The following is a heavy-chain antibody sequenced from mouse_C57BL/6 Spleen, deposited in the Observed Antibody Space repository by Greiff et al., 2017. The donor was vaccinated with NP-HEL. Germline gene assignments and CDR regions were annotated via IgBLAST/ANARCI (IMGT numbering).Heavy chain of an antibody. CDR3: ANSIYYDPAWFAY. CDR2: IHPNSGST. J-gene: IGHJ3*01. V-gene: IGHV1-64*01. D-gene: IGHD2-4*01. CDR1: GYTFTSYW. Sequence: QVQLKQPGAELVKPGASVKLSCKASGYTFTSYWMHWVKQRPGQGLEWIGMIHPNSGSTNYNEKFKSKATLTVDKSSSTAYMQLSSLTSEDSAVYYCANSIYYDPAWFAYWGQGTLVTVSA.